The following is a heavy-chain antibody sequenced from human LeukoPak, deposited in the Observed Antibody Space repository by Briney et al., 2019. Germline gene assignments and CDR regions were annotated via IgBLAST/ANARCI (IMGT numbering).Heavy chain of an antibody. J-gene: IGHJ4*02. V-gene: IGHV3-21*05. CDR2: ISRSGSYR. D-gene: IGHD6-13*01. CDR1: GFTLSSSA. Sequence: GGALRLSCAASGFTLSSSAISGVREAPRKGLEWVSHISRSGSYRNNADSERRLFTICRDNAKNSLYLQMNRLRAEDTGVYYCAGADSSSWFDYWGQGALVTVSS. CDR3: AGADSSSWFDY.